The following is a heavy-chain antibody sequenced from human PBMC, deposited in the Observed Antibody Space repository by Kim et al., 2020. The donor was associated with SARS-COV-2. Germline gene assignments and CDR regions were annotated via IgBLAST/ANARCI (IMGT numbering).Heavy chain of an antibody. D-gene: IGHD6-6*01. J-gene: IGHJ4*02. Sequence: KSPVTISVDTSKNQFSLKLSSVTAADTAVYYCARVINPNYSSSSPSIDYWGQGTLVTVSS. V-gene: IGHV4-34*01. CDR3: ARVINPNYSSSSPSIDY.